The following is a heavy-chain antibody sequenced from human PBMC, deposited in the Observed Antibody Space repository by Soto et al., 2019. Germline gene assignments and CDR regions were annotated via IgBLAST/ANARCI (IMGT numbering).Heavy chain of an antibody. V-gene: IGHV4-34*01. CDR1: GGSFSGYY. J-gene: IGHJ6*03. Sequence: SETLSLTCAVYGGSFSGYYWSWIRQPPGKGLEWIGEINHSGSTNYNPSLKSRVTISVDTSKNQFSLKLSSVTAADTAVYYCARGVSGGYYYYMDVWGKGTTVTVSS. CDR3: ARGVSGGYYYYMDV. D-gene: IGHD3-16*01. CDR2: INHSGST.